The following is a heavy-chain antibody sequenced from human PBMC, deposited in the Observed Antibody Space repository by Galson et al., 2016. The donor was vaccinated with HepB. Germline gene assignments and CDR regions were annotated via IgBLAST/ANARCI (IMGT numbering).Heavy chain of an antibody. J-gene: IGHJ4*02. V-gene: IGHV1-18*01. D-gene: IGHD3-10*01. CDR2: ISAYNGDT. CDR3: ARGAGGYFDY. Sequence: QSGAEVKKPGASVKVSCKASGYTFTNYGLSWVRQAPGQGLEYMGWISAYNGDTNYAQNLQGSVTMTTDTSTSTAYMELRSLRSDDTAVYYCARGAGGYFDYWGQGTLVTVSS. CDR1: GYTFTNYG.